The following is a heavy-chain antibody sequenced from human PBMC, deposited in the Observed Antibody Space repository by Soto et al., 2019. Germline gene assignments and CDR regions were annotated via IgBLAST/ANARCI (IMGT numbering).Heavy chain of an antibody. CDR1: GGSISSGSSY. CDR2: IYYSGGT. D-gene: IGHD3-10*01. CDR3: ARDPPMVRGVVIDP. Sequence: QVQLQESGPGLVRPSQTLSLICSVSGGSISSGSSYWTWIRQPPGKGLEWIGYIYYSGGTYYNPSLKSRITISVDTSKNQLSLKLSSVTAADTAMYFCARDPPMVRGVVIDPWGQGTLVTVSS. J-gene: IGHJ5*02. V-gene: IGHV4-30-4*01.